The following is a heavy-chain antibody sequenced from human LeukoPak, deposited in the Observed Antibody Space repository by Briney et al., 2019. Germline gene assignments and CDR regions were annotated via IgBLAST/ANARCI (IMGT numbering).Heavy chain of an antibody. V-gene: IGHV1-2*02. D-gene: IGHD6-13*01. Sequence: GASVKVSCKTSGYTFTGYYIHWVRQAPGQGLEWMGCINPNNGGTNYAQKFQGRVTMTRDTSISTAYMELTRLRSDDTAVYYCARDRYTSSWTTAFDYWGQGTLVTVSS. CDR1: GYTFTGYY. CDR2: INPNNGGT. J-gene: IGHJ4*02. CDR3: ARDRYTSSWTTAFDY.